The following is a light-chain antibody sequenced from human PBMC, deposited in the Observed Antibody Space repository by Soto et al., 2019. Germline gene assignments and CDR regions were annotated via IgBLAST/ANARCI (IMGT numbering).Light chain of an antibody. J-gene: IGLJ2*01. CDR1: SSDVGDYNY. CDR3: SSYISNSIVV. CDR2: EVS. Sequence: QSALTQPASVSGSPGQSITISCTGTSSDVGDYNYVSWYQQHPGKAPKLMTYEVSHRLSGVSNRFSGSKSGYTASLTISGLQDEDEADYYCSSYISNSIVVFGGGTKLTVL. V-gene: IGLV2-14*01.